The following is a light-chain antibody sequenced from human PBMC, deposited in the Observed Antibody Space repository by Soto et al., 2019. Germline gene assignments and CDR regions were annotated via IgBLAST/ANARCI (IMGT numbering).Light chain of an antibody. J-gene: IGKJ1*01. CDR1: QSLSDNY. V-gene: IGKV3-20*01. CDR3: EQYCSLPWT. Sequence: EIVLTQSPGTLSLSPGERATLSCRASQSLSDNYLAWYQQKSDQAPRLLIYSTSSRAPGIPDRCSGSGSGTYFTLTISRLEPEDFAVYHCEQYCSLPWTFGQGTKLEI. CDR2: STS.